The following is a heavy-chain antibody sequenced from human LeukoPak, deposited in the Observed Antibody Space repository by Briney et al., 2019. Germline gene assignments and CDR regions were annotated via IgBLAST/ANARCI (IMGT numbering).Heavy chain of an antibody. CDR1: GFTFSSYS. CDR2: ISSSSSDI. CDR3: ARDSRTTGTTSGYFDY. D-gene: IGHD1-1*01. J-gene: IGHJ4*02. Sequence: PGGSLRLSCAASGFTFSSYSLNWVRQAPGKGLEWVSSISSSSSDIYYAVSVKGRFTISRDNAKSSLYLQMNSLRAEDTAVYYCARDSRTTGTTSGYFDYWGQGTLVTVSS. V-gene: IGHV3-21*01.